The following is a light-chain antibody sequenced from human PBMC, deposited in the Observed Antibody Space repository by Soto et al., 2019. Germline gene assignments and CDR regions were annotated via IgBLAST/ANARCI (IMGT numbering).Light chain of an antibody. J-gene: IGLJ2*01. V-gene: IGLV3-21*02. Sequence: SYELTQPPSVSVAPGQTARIPCGANNIGTKRVHWYQQKPGQAPVLVVYNNNDRPSGIPERFSGSNSVSTATLAISRVEAGDEADFYCQVWDDSSHRVVFGGGTKLTVL. CDR2: NNN. CDR1: NIGTKR. CDR3: QVWDDSSHRVV.